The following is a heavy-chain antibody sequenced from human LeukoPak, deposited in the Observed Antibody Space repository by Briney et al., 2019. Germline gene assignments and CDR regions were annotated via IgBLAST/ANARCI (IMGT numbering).Heavy chain of an antibody. CDR1: GNSFTGYY. CDR3: ARAGAAAVPDWYFDL. J-gene: IGHJ2*01. CDR2: SNPNNGGA. D-gene: IGHD6-13*01. Sequence: SVTVSCKTSGNSFTGYYIHWVRQAPARGLDWMGWSNPNNGGANFAQKFQGRVTFTRDSSISTVYMDLSRLRSDDTAVYYCARAGAAAVPDWYFDLWGRGTLVTVSS. V-gene: IGHV1-2*02.